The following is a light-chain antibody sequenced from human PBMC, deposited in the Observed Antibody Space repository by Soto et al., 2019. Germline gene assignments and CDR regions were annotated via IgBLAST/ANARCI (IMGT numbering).Light chain of an antibody. CDR2: DVS. V-gene: IGLV2-11*01. CDR3: CSDAGSYDEV. CDR1: SSDVGGYNY. Sequence: QSALTQPRSVSGSPGQSVTISCTGTSSDVGGYNYVSWYQQHPGKAPKLMIYDVSKRPSGVPDRFSGSKSGNTASLTISGLQAEEEADYYCCSDAGSYDEVFGTGTKLTVL. J-gene: IGLJ1*01.